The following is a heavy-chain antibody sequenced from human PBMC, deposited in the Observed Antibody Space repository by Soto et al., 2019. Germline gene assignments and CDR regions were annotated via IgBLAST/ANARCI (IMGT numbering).Heavy chain of an antibody. CDR2: IYNSGST. V-gene: IGHV4-31*03. Sequence: HVQLQASGPGLVKPSQTLSLTCTVSGGSISSGGYYWSWIRQHPGKGLVWIGYIYNSGSTYYNPSHQSRVTRSADTSKNQFSLKWSSVTAADTAVYYCARDPAPWGHGTLVTVSS. CDR3: ARDPAP. J-gene: IGHJ5*02. CDR1: GGSISSGGYY.